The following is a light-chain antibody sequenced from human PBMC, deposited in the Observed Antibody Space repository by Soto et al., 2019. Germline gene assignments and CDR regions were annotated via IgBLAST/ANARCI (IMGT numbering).Light chain of an antibody. J-gene: IGKJ5*01. CDR3: QQYDSLIT. CDR2: GAG. CDR1: QSVSSGY. Sequence: ELVLTQGPGSLSLSPGERATLSGGAGQSVSSGYVAWYQQKPGQSPRLLMYGAGNRASGTPDRFRGSGSGTDIPLTISRLEPEDFAVYFCQQYDSLITFGQGTRLEIK. V-gene: IGKV3-20*01.